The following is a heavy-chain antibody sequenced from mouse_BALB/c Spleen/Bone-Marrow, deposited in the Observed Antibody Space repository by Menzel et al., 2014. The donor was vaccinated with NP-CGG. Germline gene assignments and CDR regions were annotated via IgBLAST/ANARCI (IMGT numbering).Heavy chain of an antibody. CDR2: INPDSSTI. Sequence: DVMLVESGGGLVQPGGSLKLSCAASGFDFSGYWMSWVRQAPGKGLEWIGEINPDSSTINYTPSLRDKFIISRDNAENTLYLQMSKVRSEGTVLYYCARRGGNYLWYAMDYWGQGTSVTVSS. D-gene: IGHD2-1*01. CDR1: GFDFSGYW. V-gene: IGHV4-1*02. CDR3: ARRGGNYLWYAMDY. J-gene: IGHJ4*01.